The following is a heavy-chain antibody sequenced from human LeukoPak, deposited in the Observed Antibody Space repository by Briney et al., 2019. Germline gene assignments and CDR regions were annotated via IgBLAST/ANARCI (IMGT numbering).Heavy chain of an antibody. Sequence: GGSLRLSCAASGFTFDDYGMSWVRHAPGKGLEWVSGINWNGGSTGYADSVKGRFTISRDNAKNSLYLQMNSLRAEDTALYYCARAMLTATGYYFDYWGQGTLVTVSS. D-gene: IGHD2-15*01. J-gene: IGHJ4*02. CDR1: GFTFDDYG. CDR3: ARAMLTATGYYFDY. V-gene: IGHV3-20*04. CDR2: INWNGGST.